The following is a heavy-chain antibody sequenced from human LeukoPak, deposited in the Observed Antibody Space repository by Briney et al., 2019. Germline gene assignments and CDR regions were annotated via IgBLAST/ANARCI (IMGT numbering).Heavy chain of an antibody. D-gene: IGHD1-26*01. V-gene: IGHV3-11*04. Sequence: GGSLRLSCAASGLTVSSNYMSWVRQAPGKGLEWISYISGRGRTINYAESVKGRFSISRDNAKSSLYLQMNSLRAEDTAAYCCARDRVVDTANIVNFYYYYMDVWGKEPTVSVS. CDR2: ISGRGRTI. CDR1: GLTVSSNY. J-gene: IGHJ6*03. CDR3: ARDRVVDTANIVNFYYYYMDV.